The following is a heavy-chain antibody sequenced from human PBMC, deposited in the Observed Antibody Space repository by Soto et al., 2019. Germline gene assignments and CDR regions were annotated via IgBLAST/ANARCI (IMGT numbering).Heavy chain of an antibody. V-gene: IGHV4-4*07. D-gene: IGHD2-15*01. CDR3: AREVRGGFTGIFDQ. CDR2: IYTDGTT. Sequence: SETLSLTCTVSGDSISDYFYWSWIRQPAGKGLEWIGRIYTDGTTKYNPSLKSRVTLSLDKSRNQFSLRLSSVTAADTAVYYFAREVRGGFTGIFDQWGRGSRVTVSS. J-gene: IGHJ4*02. CDR1: GDSISDYFY.